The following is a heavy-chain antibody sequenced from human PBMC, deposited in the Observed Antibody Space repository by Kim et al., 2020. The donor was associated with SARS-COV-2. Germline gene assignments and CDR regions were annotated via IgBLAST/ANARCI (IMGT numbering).Heavy chain of an antibody. V-gene: IGHV4-59*08. CDR1: GGSISSYY. J-gene: IGHJ4*02. CDR3: ARHLWLDY. CDR2: IYYSGST. D-gene: IGHD3-10*01. Sequence: SETLSLTCTVSGGSISSYYWSWIRQPPGKGLEWIGYIYYSGSTNYNPSLKSRVTISVDTSKNQFSLKLSSVTAADTAVYYCARHLWLDYWGQGTLVTVSS.